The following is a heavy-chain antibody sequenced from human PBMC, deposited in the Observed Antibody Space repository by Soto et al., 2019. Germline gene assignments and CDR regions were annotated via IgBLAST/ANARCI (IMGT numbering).Heavy chain of an antibody. J-gene: IGHJ2*01. D-gene: IGHD6-13*01. CDR2: ISYDGSNK. CDR1: GFTCSSCG. Sequence: XGSLRLTSPASGFTCSSCGMHWVRQAPGKGLEWVAVISYDGSNKYYADSVKGRFTISRDNSKDTLYLQMNSLRAEDTAVYYCAKDEAAAGIGDIWGRGTLVTVSP. CDR3: AKDEAAAGIGDI. V-gene: IGHV3-30*18.